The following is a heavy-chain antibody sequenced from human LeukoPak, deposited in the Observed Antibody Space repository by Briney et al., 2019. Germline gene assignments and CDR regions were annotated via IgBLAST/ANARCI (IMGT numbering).Heavy chain of an antibody. CDR2: IYHGGST. CDR3: ARPLSTYYGSGSYWSY. V-gene: IGHV4-38-2*02. D-gene: IGHD3-10*01. Sequence: SETLSLTCTVSGYSISSGYFWGWIRQPPGKGLEWIGSIYHGGSTFYNPSLKSRVTISEDTSKNQFSLKLSSVTAADTAVYYCARPLSTYYGSGSYWSYWGQGTLVTVSS. CDR1: GYSISSGYF. J-gene: IGHJ4*02.